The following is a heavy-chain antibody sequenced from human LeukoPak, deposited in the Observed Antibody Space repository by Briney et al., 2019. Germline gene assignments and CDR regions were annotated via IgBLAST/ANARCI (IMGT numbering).Heavy chain of an antibody. CDR2: IYYSGST. CDR3: ASGDSSGYYHGYFQH. D-gene: IGHD3-22*01. V-gene: IGHV4-59*01. CDR1: GFTFDDYA. J-gene: IGHJ1*01. Sequence: PGGSLRLSCAASGFTFDDYAMHWVRQPPGKGLEWIGYIYYSGSTNYNPSLKSRVTISVDTSKNQFSLKLSSVTAADTAEYYCASGDSSGYYHGYFQHWGQGTLVTVSS.